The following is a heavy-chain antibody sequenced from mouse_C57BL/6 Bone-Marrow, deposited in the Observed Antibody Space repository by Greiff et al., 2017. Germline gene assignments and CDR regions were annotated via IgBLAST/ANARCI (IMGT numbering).Heavy chain of an antibody. CDR1: GYSFTGYY. V-gene: IGHV1-42*01. Sequence: VQLQQSGPELVKPGASVKISCKASGYSFTGYYMNWVKQSPEKSLEWIGEINPSTGGTTYNQKFKAKAKLTVDKSSSTAYMQLKSLTSEDSAVYYCARYYYGLDYWGQGTTLTVSS. D-gene: IGHD1-1*01. CDR2: INPSTGGT. CDR3: ARYYYGLDY. J-gene: IGHJ2*01.